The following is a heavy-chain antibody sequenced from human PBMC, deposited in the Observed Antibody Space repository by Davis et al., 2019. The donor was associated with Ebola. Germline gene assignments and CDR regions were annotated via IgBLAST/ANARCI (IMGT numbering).Heavy chain of an antibody. CDR3: ARDRSGYYGSAYYFDH. Sequence: GESLKISCAASGFTFSNYWMNWVRQAPGKGLEWVANIKQDGSAENYVDSVKGRFSISRDNTKNSLYLQMDSLRVEDTAVYYCARDRSGYYGSAYYFDHWGQGTQVTVSS. D-gene: IGHD3-10*01. V-gene: IGHV3-7*01. CDR1: GFTFSNYW. CDR2: IKQDGSAE. J-gene: IGHJ4*02.